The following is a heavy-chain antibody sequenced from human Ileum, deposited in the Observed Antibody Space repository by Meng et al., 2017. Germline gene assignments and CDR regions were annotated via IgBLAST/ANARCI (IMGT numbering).Heavy chain of an antibody. D-gene: IGHD1-1*01. V-gene: IGHV2-5*01. CDR2: IYWSDEK. CDR3: AHRRGMSTTGGLFDP. Sequence: QITLKESCPTLVKPTQTLTLTCTFSGLSLSTSGVGVGWIRQPPGKALEWLAVIYWSDEKRYSPTLKSRLTITKDTSKNQVVLTVTNMDTVDTATYYCAHRRGMSTTGGLFDPWGQGTLVTVSS. J-gene: IGHJ5*02. CDR1: GLSLSTSGVG.